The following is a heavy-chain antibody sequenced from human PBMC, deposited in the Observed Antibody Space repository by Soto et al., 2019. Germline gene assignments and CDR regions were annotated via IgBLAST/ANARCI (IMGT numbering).Heavy chain of an antibody. J-gene: IGHJ4*02. CDR1: GGSVSSDSYY. V-gene: IGHV4-61*01. Sequence: QVQLQESGPRLVQPSETLSLTCSVSGGSVSSDSYYWSWIRQPPGAGLEWIGYIYFSGTTNYNPSLESRISILVDSSKNQFSLKLSSVTAADMAVYYCARSPDSGDYVDYWGQGTLVAVSS. CDR2: IYFSGTT. CDR3: ARSPDSGDYVDY. D-gene: IGHD4-17*01.